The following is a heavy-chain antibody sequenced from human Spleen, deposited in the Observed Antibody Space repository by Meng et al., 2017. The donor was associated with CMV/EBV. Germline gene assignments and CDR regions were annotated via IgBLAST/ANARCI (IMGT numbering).Heavy chain of an antibody. CDR3: AKEEAMVGYYTNWFDT. CDR1: FTFNSYA. J-gene: IGHJ5*02. V-gene: IGHV3-23*01. CDR2: IAGSTAAT. D-gene: IGHD2-2*03. Sequence: FTFNSYAMSWVRQAPGKGLEWVSSIAGSTAATYYAGSVKGRFTISRDSSKSTLYLQMNGLRAEDTAVYYCAKEEAMVGYYTNWFDTWGQGTLVTVSS.